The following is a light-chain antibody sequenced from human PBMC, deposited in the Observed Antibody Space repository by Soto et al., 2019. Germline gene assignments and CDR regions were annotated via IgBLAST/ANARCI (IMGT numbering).Light chain of an antibody. CDR2: TAS. CDR1: QRISTY. Sequence: DIQLTQSPSSLSAFVGDRITITCRASQRISTYLNWYQQKAGKAPQLVIYTASSLHNGVPSRFSGSGSGTDFTLTISSLQPEDFATYYCQQNYDTPWTFSQGTKVEVK. CDR3: QQNYDTPWT. V-gene: IGKV1-39*01. J-gene: IGKJ1*01.